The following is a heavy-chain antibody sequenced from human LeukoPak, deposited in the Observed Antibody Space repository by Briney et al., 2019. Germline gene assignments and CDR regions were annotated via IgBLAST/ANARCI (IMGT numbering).Heavy chain of an antibody. CDR3: ARDQRLYDSSGYTLNWFDP. D-gene: IGHD3-22*01. J-gene: IGHJ5*02. Sequence: SETLSLTCTVSGDSISSSGYYWGWIRQSPGKGLEWIGTINYSGNTYYNPSLKSRVTISVDTSKNQFSLKLSSVIAADTAVYYCARDQRLYDSSGYTLNWFDPWGQGTLVTVSS. CDR1: GDSISSSGYY. CDR2: INYSGNT. V-gene: IGHV4-39*07.